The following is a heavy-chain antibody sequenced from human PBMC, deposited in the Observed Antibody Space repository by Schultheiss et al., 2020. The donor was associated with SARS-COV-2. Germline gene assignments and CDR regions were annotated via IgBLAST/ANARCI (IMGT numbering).Heavy chain of an antibody. V-gene: IGHV4-59*01. D-gene: IGHD6-6*01. Sequence: SQTLSLTCAVYGGSISSYYWSWIRQPPGKGLEWIGYIYYSGSTNYNPSLKSRVTISVDTSKNQFSLKLSSVTAADTAVYYCAREDASSSHAFDIWGQGTMVTVSS. CDR2: IYYSGST. CDR1: GGSISSYY. CDR3: AREDASSSHAFDI. J-gene: IGHJ3*02.